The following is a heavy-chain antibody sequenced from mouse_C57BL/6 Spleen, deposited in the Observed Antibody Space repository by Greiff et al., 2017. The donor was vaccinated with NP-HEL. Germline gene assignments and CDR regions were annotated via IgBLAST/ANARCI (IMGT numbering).Heavy chain of an antibody. CDR1: GFSLTSYG. D-gene: IGHD2-5*01. V-gene: IGHV2-2*01. CDR2: IWSGGST. Sequence: VQLQQSGPGLVQPSQSLSITCTVSGFSLTSYGVHWVRQSPGKGLEWLGVIWSGGSTDYNAAFISRLSISKDNSKSQVFFKMNSLQADDTAIYYCARNADSNCFDYWGQGTTLTVSS. CDR3: ARNADSNCFDY. J-gene: IGHJ2*01.